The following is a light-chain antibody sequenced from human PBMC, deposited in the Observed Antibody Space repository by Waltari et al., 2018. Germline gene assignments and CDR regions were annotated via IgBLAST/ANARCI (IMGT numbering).Light chain of an antibody. CDR2: DVT. CDR3: SSFTSSSSWV. J-gene: IGLJ3*02. Sequence: QSALTQPASVSGTPGQSITISCTGTSSDIGRYHYVSWFQQRPGKAPKLMIYDVTKRPSGLSNRFSGSKSGNTASLTISGLQTEDEADYYCSSFTSSSSWVFGGGTRLTVL. V-gene: IGLV2-14*03. CDR1: SSDIGRYHY.